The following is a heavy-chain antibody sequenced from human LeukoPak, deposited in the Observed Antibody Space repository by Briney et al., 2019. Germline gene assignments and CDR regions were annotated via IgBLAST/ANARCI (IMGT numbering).Heavy chain of an antibody. CDR3: ARSQGYYEFDY. D-gene: IGHD3-3*01. CDR2: IFYSGNT. V-gene: IGHV4-39*01. J-gene: IGHJ4*02. CDR1: GGSISSSSYY. Sequence: SETLSLTCTVSGGSISSSSYYWGWIRQPPGRGLEWIGSIFYSGNTYYNPSLKSRLTISVDTSKNQFSLKLSSVTAADTAVYYCARSQGYYEFDYWGQGTLVTVSS.